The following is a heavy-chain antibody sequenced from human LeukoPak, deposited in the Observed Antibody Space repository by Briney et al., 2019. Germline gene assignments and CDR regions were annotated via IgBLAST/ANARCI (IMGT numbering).Heavy chain of an antibody. V-gene: IGHV4-59*01. J-gene: IGHJ6*03. CDR2: IYYSGST. CDR1: GGSISSYY. D-gene: IGHD6-13*01. CDR3: ARDLLAAAGYYYYMDV. Sequence: SETLSLTGTVSGGSISSYYWSWIRQPPGKGLEWIGSIYYSGSTNYNPSLKSRVTISVDTFKNQFSLKLSSVTAADTAVYYCARDLLAAAGYYYYMDVWGKGTTVTVSS.